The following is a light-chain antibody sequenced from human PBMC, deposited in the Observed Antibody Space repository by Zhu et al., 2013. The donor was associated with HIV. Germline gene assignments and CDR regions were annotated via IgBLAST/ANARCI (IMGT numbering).Light chain of an antibody. Sequence: DIQMTQSPSSLSASVGDRITITCQASQAIGDSLNWYQQKPGKAPKLLIYETSRLTTGVPPRFSGSGSVTDFALTISSLQPEDFATYFCQQYDNFPVTFGGGTKV. V-gene: IGKV1-33*01. CDR2: ETS. CDR3: QQYDNFPVT. J-gene: IGKJ4*01. CDR1: QAIGDS.